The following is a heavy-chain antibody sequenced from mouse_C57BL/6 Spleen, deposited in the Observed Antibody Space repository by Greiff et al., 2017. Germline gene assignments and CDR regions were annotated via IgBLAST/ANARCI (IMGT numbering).Heavy chain of an antibody. D-gene: IGHD1-1*01. V-gene: IGHV1-75*01. CDR1: GYTFTDYY. J-gene: IGHJ4*01. CDR2: IFPGSGST. CDR3: ARRLGIYYGSSYYAMDY. Sequence: VQLQQSGPELVKPGASVKISCKASGYTFTDYYINWVKQRPGQGLEWIGWIFPGSGSTYYNEKFKGKATLTVDKSSSTTYMLLSSLTSEDSAVYFCARRLGIYYGSSYYAMDYWGQGTSVTVSS.